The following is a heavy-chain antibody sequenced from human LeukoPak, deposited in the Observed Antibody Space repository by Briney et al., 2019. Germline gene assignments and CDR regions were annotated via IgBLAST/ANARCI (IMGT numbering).Heavy chain of an antibody. CDR1: GGSISSYY. CDR2: IYTSGST. CDR3: ARGIIAAAGHFDY. D-gene: IGHD6-13*01. J-gene: IGHJ4*02. Sequence: SETLSLTCTVSGGSISSYYWRWIRQPAGKGLEWIGRIYTSGSTNYNPSLRSRVTMSVDTSKNQFSLKLSSVTAADTAVYYYARGIIAAAGHFDYWGQGTLVTVSS. V-gene: IGHV4-4*07.